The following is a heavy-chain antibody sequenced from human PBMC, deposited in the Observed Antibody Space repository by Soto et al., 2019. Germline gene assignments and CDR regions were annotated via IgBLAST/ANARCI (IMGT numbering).Heavy chain of an antibody. Sequence: EVQLLESGGGLVQPGGSLRVSCAASGFTFSSYAMSWVRQAPGKGLEWVSTITGSGGTTYYADSVKGRFTISRDNSKNTLYLQMNSLRAEDTAVYYCAKVSYYYDSSGDFFQWGYFDYWGQGTLVTVPS. CDR1: GFTFSSYA. D-gene: IGHD3-22*01. CDR3: AKVSYYYDSSGDFFQWGYFDY. J-gene: IGHJ4*02. V-gene: IGHV3-23*01. CDR2: ITGSGGTT.